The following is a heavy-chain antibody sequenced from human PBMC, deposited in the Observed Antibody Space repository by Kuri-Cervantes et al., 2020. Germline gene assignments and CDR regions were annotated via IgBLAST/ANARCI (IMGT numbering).Heavy chain of an antibody. CDR1: GFTFSSYG. CDR3: AKAGDRWDLLDY. CDR2: ISYDGSNK. J-gene: IGHJ4*02. V-gene: IGHV3-30*18. D-gene: IGHD1-26*01. Sequence: GGSLRLSCAASGFTFSSYGMHWVRQAPGKGLEWVAVISYDGSNKYYADSVKGRFTISRDNSKNTLSLQMNSLRPEDTAVYYCAKAGDRWDLLDYWGQGILVTVSS.